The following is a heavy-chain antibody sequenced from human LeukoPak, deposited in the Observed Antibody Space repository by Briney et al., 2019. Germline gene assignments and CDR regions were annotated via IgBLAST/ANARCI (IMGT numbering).Heavy chain of an antibody. D-gene: IGHD3-10*01. J-gene: IGHJ4*02. CDR3: ARAPPTLIRGVILSANFDY. CDR2: IYYSGNT. V-gene: IGHV4-31*03. Sequence: SETLSLTCTVSGGSISSSSYYWGWIRQQPGKGLEWLGYIYYSGNTYYNPSLKSRITMSVDMSKNQFSLKLNSVTAADTAVYYCARAPPTLIRGVILSANFDYWGRGTLVTVSS. CDR1: GGSISSSSYY.